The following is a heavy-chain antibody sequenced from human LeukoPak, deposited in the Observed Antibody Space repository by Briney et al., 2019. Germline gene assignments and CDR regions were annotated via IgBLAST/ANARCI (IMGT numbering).Heavy chain of an antibody. V-gene: IGHV4-30-2*01. Sequence: RASQTLSLTCAVSGGSISSGGYSWSWIRQPPGKGLEWIGYIYHSGSTYYNPSLKSRVTISVDRSKNQFSLKLSSVTAADTAVYYCARDQSGNAIDYWGQGTLVTVSS. D-gene: IGHD4-23*01. J-gene: IGHJ4*02. CDR1: GGSISSGGYS. CDR3: ARDQSGNAIDY. CDR2: IYHSGST.